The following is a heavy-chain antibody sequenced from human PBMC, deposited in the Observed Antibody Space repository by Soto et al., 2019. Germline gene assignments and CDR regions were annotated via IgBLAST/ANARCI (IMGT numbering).Heavy chain of an antibody. CDR3: TTRNCTNGVCPFDY. J-gene: IGHJ4*02. CDR1: GFTFSNAW. Sequence: PGGSLRLSCAGSGFTFSNAWMNWVRQAPGKGLEWVGRIKSKTDGGTTDYAAPVKGRFTISRDDSKNTLYLQMNSLKTEDTAVYYCTTRNCTNGVCPFDYWGQGTLVTVSS. CDR2: IKSKTDGGTT. D-gene: IGHD2-8*01. V-gene: IGHV3-15*07.